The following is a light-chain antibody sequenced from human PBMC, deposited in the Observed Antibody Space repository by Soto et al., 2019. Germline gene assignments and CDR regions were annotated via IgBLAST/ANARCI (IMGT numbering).Light chain of an antibody. J-gene: IGKJ2*01. V-gene: IGKV3-15*01. CDR2: GAS. Sequence: EIVMEQSPATLSVSPGESATLSCRASQSVSTNLAWYQQNPGQAPRLLIYGASTRATGIPARFTGSGSGTDFTLTISRVEPEDFAVYYCQQYGPSPPYTVGQGTKVDIK. CDR3: QQYGPSPPYT. CDR1: QSVSTN.